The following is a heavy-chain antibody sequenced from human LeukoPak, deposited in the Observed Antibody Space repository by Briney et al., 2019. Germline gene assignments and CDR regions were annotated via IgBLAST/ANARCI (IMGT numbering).Heavy chain of an antibody. Sequence: GGSLRLSCAASGFIFSRNSMNWVRQAPGKGLEWVSSISSSSSYIYYADSVKGRFTISRDNAKNSLYLQMNSLRAEDTAVYYCAELGITMIGGVWGKGTTVTISS. V-gene: IGHV3-21*01. D-gene: IGHD3-10*02. CDR2: ISSSSSYI. CDR1: GFIFSRNS. J-gene: IGHJ6*04. CDR3: AELGITMIGGV.